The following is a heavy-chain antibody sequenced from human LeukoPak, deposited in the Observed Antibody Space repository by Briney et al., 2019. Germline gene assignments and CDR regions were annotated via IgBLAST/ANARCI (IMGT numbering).Heavy chain of an antibody. J-gene: IGHJ4*02. V-gene: IGHV3-7*03. CDR3: ARDSGWFRFDY. CDR1: GFTFSTYW. D-gene: IGHD6-13*01. Sequence: GGSLRLSCAASGFTFSTYWMTWVRQAPGKGLEWVANIKEDGSDKYHVDSVKGRFTISRDNAKNSLYLQMNSLRAEDTAVYFCARDSGWFRFDYWGQGTLVTVSS. CDR2: IKEDGSDK.